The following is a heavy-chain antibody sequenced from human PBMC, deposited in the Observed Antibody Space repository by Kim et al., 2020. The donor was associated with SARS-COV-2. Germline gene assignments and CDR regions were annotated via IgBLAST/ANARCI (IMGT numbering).Heavy chain of an antibody. V-gene: IGHV1-69*13. CDR2: IIPIFGTA. CDR3: ARGLDYYDSRGHDAFDI. Sequence: SVKVSCKASGGTFSSYAISWVRQAPGQGLEWMGGIIPIFGTANYAQKFQGRVTITADESTSTAYMELSSLRSEDTAVYYCARGLDYYDSRGHDAFDIWGQGTMVTVSS. J-gene: IGHJ3*02. CDR1: GGTFSSYA. D-gene: IGHD3-22*01.